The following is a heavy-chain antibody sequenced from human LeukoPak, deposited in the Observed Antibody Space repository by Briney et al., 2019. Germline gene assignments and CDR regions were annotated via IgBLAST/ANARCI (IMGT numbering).Heavy chain of an antibody. J-gene: IGHJ4*02. CDR1: GFTFSSYW. Sequence: GGSLRLSCAASGFTFSSYWMSWVRQAPGKGLEWVANIKQDGSEKYYVDSVKGRFTISRDNAKNSLYLQMNSLRSEDTAVYYCARDPPNCSGGSCYSGYYFDYWGQGTLVTVSS. D-gene: IGHD2-15*01. V-gene: IGHV3-7*03. CDR2: IKQDGSEK. CDR3: ARDPPNCSGGSCYSGYYFDY.